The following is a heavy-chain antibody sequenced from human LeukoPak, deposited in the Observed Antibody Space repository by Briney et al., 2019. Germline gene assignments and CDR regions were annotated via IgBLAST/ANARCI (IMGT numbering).Heavy chain of an antibody. D-gene: IGHD3-22*01. Sequence: GASVKVSCKASGYTFSSYGISWVRQAAGQGLEWMGWISAYNGNTNYAQKLQGRVTMTTDTSTSTAYMELRSLRSDDTAVYYCARDYYDSSGCPFDPWGQGTLVTVSS. J-gene: IGHJ5*02. CDR3: ARDYYDSSGCPFDP. V-gene: IGHV1-18*01. CDR2: ISAYNGNT. CDR1: GYTFSSYG.